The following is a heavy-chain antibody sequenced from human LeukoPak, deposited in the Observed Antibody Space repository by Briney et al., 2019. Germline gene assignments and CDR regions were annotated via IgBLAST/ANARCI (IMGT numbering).Heavy chain of an antibody. D-gene: IGHD3-10*01. Sequence: GASVKVSCKASGYTFTGYYMHWVRQAPGQGLEWMGRINPNSGGTNYALKFQGRVTMTRDTSISTAYMELSRLRSDDTAVYYCARDRITMVRGVYNWFDPWGQGTLVTVSS. J-gene: IGHJ5*02. V-gene: IGHV1-2*06. CDR1: GYTFTGYY. CDR3: ARDRITMVRGVYNWFDP. CDR2: INPNSGGT.